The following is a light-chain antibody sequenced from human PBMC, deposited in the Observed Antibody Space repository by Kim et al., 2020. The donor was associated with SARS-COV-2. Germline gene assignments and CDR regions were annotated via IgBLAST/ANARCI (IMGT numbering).Light chain of an antibody. CDR2: KTS. CDR1: QTLSCC. V-gene: IGKV1-5*03. Sequence: SASVGDRVTITCRASQTLSCCLAWYQQKPGKAPNVLIYKTSTLESGVPSRFSGSGSGSEFTLTISSLQPDDSATYYCQHYNSYWTFGQGTKVDIK. J-gene: IGKJ1*01. CDR3: QHYNSYWT.